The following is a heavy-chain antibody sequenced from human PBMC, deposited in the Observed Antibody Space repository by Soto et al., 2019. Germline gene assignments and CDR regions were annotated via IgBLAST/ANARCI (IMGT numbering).Heavy chain of an antibody. V-gene: IGHV3-33*01. CDR2: IWYDGSNK. Sequence: PGGSLRLSCAASGFTFSSYGMHWVRQAPGKGLEWVAVIWYDGSNKYYADSVKGRFTISRDNSKNTLYLQMNSLRAEDTAVYYCARPKRYFSLHYYFDYWGQGTLVTVSS. D-gene: IGHD3-10*01. J-gene: IGHJ4*02. CDR3: ARPKRYFSLHYYFDY. CDR1: GFTFSSYG.